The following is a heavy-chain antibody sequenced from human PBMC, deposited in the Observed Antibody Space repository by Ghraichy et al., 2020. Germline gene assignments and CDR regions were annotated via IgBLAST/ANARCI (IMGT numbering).Heavy chain of an antibody. CDR1: GFTFSSYW. CDR3: ARVLVYYYDSSGYYSDYYYYGMDV. J-gene: IGHJ6*02. D-gene: IGHD3-22*01. Sequence: GSLRLSCAASGFTFSSYWMSWVRQAPGKGLEWVANIKQDGSEKYYVDSVKGRFTISRDNAKNSLYLQMNSLRAEDTAVYYCARVLVYYYDSSGYYSDYYYYGMDVWGQGTTVTVSS. V-gene: IGHV3-7*01. CDR2: IKQDGSEK.